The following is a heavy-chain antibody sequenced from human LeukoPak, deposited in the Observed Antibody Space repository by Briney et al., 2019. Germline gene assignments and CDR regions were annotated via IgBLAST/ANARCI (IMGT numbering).Heavy chain of an antibody. CDR2: LNHSGGA. CDR3: ARSDFWSGFSA. CDR1: GGSHSGHD. Sequence: SETLSLTCGVYGGSHSGHDWGFIRQSPGKGLEWIGELNHSGGANYNPSPESRVTIVLDMSRNEISLRLSSVTAADTGVYHCARSDFWSGFSAWDQGIRVIVSS. J-gene: IGHJ5*02. V-gene: IGHV4-34*01. D-gene: IGHD3-3*01.